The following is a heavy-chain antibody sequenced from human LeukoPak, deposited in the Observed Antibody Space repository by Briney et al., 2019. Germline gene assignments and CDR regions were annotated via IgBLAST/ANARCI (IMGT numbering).Heavy chain of an antibody. CDR1: GYTFTSYY. CDR3: ARARIRSAFDI. D-gene: IGHD2-15*01. V-gene: IGHV1-46*01. J-gene: IGHJ3*02. CDR2: INPSGGST. Sequence: GASVKVSCKASGYTFTSYYMHWVRQAPGQGLEWMGIINPSGGSTSYAQKFQGRVTVTRDTSTSTVYTELSSLRSEDTAVYYCARARIRSAFDIWGQGTMVTVSS.